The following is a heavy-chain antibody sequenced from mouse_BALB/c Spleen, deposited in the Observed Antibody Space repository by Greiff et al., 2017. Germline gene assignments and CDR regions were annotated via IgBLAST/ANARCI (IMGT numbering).Heavy chain of an antibody. D-gene: IGHD1-1*01. Sequence: QVQLKESGAELMKPGASVKISCKATGYTFSSYWIEWVKQRPGHGLEWIGEILPGSGSTNYNEKFKGKATFTADTSSNTAYMQLSSLTSEDSAVYYCARGATVAHFDYWGQGTTLTVSS. CDR2: ILPGSGST. CDR3: ARGATVAHFDY. J-gene: IGHJ2*01. CDR1: GYTFSSYW. V-gene: IGHV1-9*01.